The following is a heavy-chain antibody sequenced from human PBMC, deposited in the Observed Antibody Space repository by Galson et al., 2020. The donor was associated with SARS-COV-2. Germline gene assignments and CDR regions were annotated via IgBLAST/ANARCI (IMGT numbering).Heavy chain of an antibody. CDR1: GYTFTSYG. Sequence: GASVKVSCKASGYTFTSYGISWVRQAPGQGLEWMGWISAYNGNTNYAQKLQGRVTMTTDTSTSTAYMELRSLRSDDTAVYYCARDRYHGGDATIYYYYGMAVGGQGTTVTVSS. CDR2: ISAYNGNT. J-gene: IGHJ6*02. D-gene: IGHD3-16*01. V-gene: IGHV1-18*01. CDR3: ARDRYHGGDATIYYYYGMAV.